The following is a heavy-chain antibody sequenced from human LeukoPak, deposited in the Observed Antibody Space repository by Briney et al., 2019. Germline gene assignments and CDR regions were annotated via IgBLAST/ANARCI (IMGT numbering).Heavy chain of an antibody. J-gene: IGHJ4*02. CDR3: ARERGGGSYYFDY. Sequence: GRSLRLSCAASGFTFSNYGMHWVRQAPGKGLEWVAVIWYDGTNKYYADSVKGRFNVSRENSKNTLYVQMNRLRAEDTAVYYCARERGGGSYYFDYWGQGTLVTVSS. V-gene: IGHV3-33*01. CDR1: GFTFSNYG. CDR2: IWYDGTNK. D-gene: IGHD1-26*01.